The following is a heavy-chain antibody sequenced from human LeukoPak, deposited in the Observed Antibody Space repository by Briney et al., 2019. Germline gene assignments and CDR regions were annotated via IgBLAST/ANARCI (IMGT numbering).Heavy chain of an antibody. D-gene: IGHD3-22*01. J-gene: IGHJ6*02. Sequence: GGSLRLSCAASGFTFSNYAMTWVRQAPGKGLEWVASINGGGGSTHYADSVKGRFDISRDNSKITLSLKMNSLRAEDTAVYYCAKDHYDGTAYYGYYYGIDVWGQGTTVTVSS. CDR3: AKDHYDGTAYYGYYYGIDV. CDR1: GFTFSNYA. CDR2: INGGGGST. V-gene: IGHV3-23*01.